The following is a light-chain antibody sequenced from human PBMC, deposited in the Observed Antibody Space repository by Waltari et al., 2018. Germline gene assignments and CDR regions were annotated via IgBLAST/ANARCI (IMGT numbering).Light chain of an antibody. J-gene: IGKJ1*01. V-gene: IGKV3-11*01. Sequence: EIVLTQSPATLSLSPGERATLSCRASQSVSSYLAWYQQKPGQAPRLLIYGASNRATGIPARFSGSGSGTDFTLTISSLEPEDSAVYYCQQRSNWWTFGQGTKVEIK. CDR1: QSVSSY. CDR2: GAS. CDR3: QQRSNWWT.